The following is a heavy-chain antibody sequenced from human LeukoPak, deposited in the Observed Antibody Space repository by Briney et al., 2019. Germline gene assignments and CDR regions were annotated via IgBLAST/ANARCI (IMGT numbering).Heavy chain of an antibody. CDR2: IKASDNYK. J-gene: IGHJ4*02. D-gene: IGHD2-15*01. CDR1: GFTFSDYT. V-gene: IGHV3-21*04. Sequence: GGSLRLSCAASGFTFSDYTLNWVRQAPGKGLEWVSSIKASDNYKYYADSVAGRFTVSTDDAQSSLYLQMNSLRAEDTALYYCAKDSLRGGSCYSGDCYSFDYWGQGTLVTDSS. CDR3: AKDSLRGGSCYSGDCYSFDY.